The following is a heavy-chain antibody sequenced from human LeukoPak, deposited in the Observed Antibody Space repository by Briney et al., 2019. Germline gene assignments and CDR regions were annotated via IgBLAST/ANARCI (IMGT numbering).Heavy chain of an antibody. D-gene: IGHD5-18*01. CDR2: INHSGST. CDR3: ARERGYANWFDP. Sequence: SETLSLTCAVYGGSFSGYYWSWIRQPPGKGLEWIGEINHSGSTNYNPSLKSRVTISVDTSKNQSSLKLSSVTVADTAVYYCARERGYANWFDPWGQGTLVTVSS. CDR1: GGSFSGYY. V-gene: IGHV4-34*01. J-gene: IGHJ5*02.